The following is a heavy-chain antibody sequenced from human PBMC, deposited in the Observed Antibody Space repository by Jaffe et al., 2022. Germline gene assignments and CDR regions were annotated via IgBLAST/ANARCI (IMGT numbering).Heavy chain of an antibody. CDR3: ARDSYCSGGSCYSPFDY. D-gene: IGHD2-15*01. Sequence: EVQLVESGGGLVQPGGSLRLSCAASGFTFSSYSMNWVRQAPGKGLEWVSYISSSSSTIYYADSVKGRFTISRDNAKNSLYLQMNSLRAEDTAVYYCARDSYCSGGSCYSPFDYWGQGTLVTVSS. J-gene: IGHJ4*02. CDR1: GFTFSSYS. V-gene: IGHV3-48*01. CDR2: ISSSSSTI.